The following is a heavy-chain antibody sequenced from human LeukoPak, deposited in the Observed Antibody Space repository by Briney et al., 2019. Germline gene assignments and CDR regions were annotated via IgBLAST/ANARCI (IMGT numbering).Heavy chain of an antibody. CDR1: GGSISSSSYY. CDR2: IYYRGST. CDR3: ASPPPIVVVPAADYYYYMDV. J-gene: IGHJ6*03. D-gene: IGHD2-2*01. Sequence: PSETLSLTCTVSGGSISSSSYYWGWIRQPPGKGMEWIGSIYYRGSTYYNPSLKSRVTISADTSKNQFSLKLSSVTAADTAVYYCASPPPIVVVPAADYYYYMDVWGKGTTVTISS. V-gene: IGHV4-39*01.